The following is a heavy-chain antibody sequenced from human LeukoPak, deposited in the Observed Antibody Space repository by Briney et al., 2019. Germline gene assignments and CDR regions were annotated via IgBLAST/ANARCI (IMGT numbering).Heavy chain of an antibody. J-gene: IGHJ4*02. CDR3: VRGWAPRGEKSSFAS. Sequence: SHTLSLICTVSGDSISIVYWTGVRQASGKGLEYIGCIFASGSTNYNPYLRSRITMSVDTSKNQFSLDLSSVTAADTGVYYCVRGWAPRGEKSSFASWGQGTLVTVSS. V-gene: IGHV4-4*07. CDR1: GDSISIVY. D-gene: IGHD3-10*01. CDR2: IFASGST.